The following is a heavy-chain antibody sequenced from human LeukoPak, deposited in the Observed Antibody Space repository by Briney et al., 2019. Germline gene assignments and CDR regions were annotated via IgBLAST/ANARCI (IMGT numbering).Heavy chain of an antibody. CDR3: ARDYSGYATREGWFDP. CDR2: IYYSGST. Sequence: SQTLSLTCTVSGGSISSSSYYWGWIRQPPGKGLEWIGSIYYSGSTYYNPSLKSRVTISVDTSKNQFSLKLSSVTAADTAVYYCARDYSGYATREGWFDPWGQGTLVTVSS. J-gene: IGHJ5*02. V-gene: IGHV4-39*07. CDR1: GGSISSSSYY. D-gene: IGHD5-12*01.